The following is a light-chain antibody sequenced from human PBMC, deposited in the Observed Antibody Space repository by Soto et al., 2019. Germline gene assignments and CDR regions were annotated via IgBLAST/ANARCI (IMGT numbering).Light chain of an antibody. CDR3: QQHSNLVT. V-gene: IGKV3-11*01. Sequence: EIVLTQSPVTLSLSPGERATLSCRASQSVSYYLAWYQHKPGQAPRLLIYDTSNRATGIPARFSGSGSGTDFTLPISSLEPEDFAIYYCQQHSNLVTFGQGTRLEIK. CDR2: DTS. J-gene: IGKJ5*01. CDR1: QSVSYY.